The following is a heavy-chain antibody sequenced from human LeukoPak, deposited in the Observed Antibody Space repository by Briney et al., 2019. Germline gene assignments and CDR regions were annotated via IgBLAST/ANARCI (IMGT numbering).Heavy chain of an antibody. J-gene: IGHJ3*02. D-gene: IGHD1-26*01. V-gene: IGHV1-69*04. CDR2: IIPIFGIA. CDR3: ARDAGVGAAPEDAFDI. CDR1: GGTFSSYA. Sequence: SVKVSCKASGGTFSSYAISWVRRAPGQGLEWMGRIIPIFGIANYAQKFQGRVTITADKSTSTAYMELSSLRSEDTAVYYCARDAGVGAAPEDAFDIWGQGTMVTVSS.